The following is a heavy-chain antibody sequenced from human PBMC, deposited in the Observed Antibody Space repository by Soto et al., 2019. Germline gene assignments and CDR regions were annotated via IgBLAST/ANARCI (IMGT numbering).Heavy chain of an antibody. CDR3: AMNYFYDMDV. Sequence: GESLKISCKGSGYSFTSYWISWVRQMPGKGLEWMGRIDPSDSYTNYSPSFQGHVTISADKSISTAYLQWSSLKASDTATYYCAMNYFYDMDVWGQGTTVTVSS. CDR1: GYSFTSYW. CDR2: IDPSDSYT. V-gene: IGHV5-10-1*01. J-gene: IGHJ6*02.